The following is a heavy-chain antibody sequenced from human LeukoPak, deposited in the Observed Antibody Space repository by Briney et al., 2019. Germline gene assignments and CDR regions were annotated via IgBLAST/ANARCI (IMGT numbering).Heavy chain of an antibody. J-gene: IGHJ4*02. CDR3: SRCFDY. CDR2: INHSGST. CDR1: GGSHRGYY. V-gene: IGHV4-34*01. Sequence: SETLSLTHPVYGGSHRGYYWRWLRQPPGKGLEWIGEINHSGSTNYNPSLKSRVTISVDTSKNQFSLKLSSVTAADTAVYYCSRCFDYWGQGTLVTVSS.